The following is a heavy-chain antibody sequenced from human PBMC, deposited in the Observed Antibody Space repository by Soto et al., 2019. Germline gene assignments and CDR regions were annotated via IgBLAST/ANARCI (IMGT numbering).Heavy chain of an antibody. CDR3: AKDVTELWFFEY. Sequence: PGGSLRLSCAASGFTFSSYGMHWVRQAPGKGLEWVAVISYDGSNKYYADSVKGRFTISRDNSKNTLYLQMNSLRAEDTAVYYCAKDVTELWFFEYWGQGTLVTVSS. J-gene: IGHJ4*02. D-gene: IGHD5-18*01. CDR2: ISYDGSNK. CDR1: GFTFSSYG. V-gene: IGHV3-30*18.